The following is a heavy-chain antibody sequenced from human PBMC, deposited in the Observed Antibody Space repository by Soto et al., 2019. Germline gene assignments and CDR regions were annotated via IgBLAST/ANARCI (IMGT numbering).Heavy chain of an antibody. V-gene: IGHV3-11*06. J-gene: IGHJ4*02. CDR3: ARDETPHYYDSSGYYYL. CDR1: GFTFSDYY. D-gene: IGHD3-22*01. Sequence: GGSLRLSCAASGFTFSDYYMSWIRQAPGKGLEWVSYISSSSSYTNYADSVKGRFTISRDNAKNSLYLQMNSLRAEDTAVYYCARDETPHYYDSSGYYYLWGQGTLVTVSS. CDR2: ISSSSSYT.